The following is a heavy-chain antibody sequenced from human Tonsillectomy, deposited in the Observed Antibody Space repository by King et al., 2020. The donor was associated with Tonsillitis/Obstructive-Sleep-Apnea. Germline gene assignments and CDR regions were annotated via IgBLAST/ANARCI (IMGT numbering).Heavy chain of an antibody. CDR2: INPSGGST. Sequence: VQLVESGAEVKKPGASVKVSCKASGYTFTSYYMHWVRQAPGQGLEWMGIINPSGGSTSYAQKFQGRVTMTRDTSTSTVYRELSSLRSEDTAVYYCARVWPYCSSTSCYRYWYFDLWGRGTLVTVSS. CDR3: ARVWPYCSSTSCYRYWYFDL. J-gene: IGHJ2*01. CDR1: GYTFTSYY. V-gene: IGHV1-46*01. D-gene: IGHD2-2*01.